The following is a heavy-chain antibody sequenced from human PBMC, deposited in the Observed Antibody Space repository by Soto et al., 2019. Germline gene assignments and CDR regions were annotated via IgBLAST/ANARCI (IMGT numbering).Heavy chain of an antibody. Sequence: QITLTESGPTLVTPTQPLTLTCSFSGFSLTTSGVAVGWFRQPPGKAPEWLALFYWNDDKRYSPSLKSRLTVTGASSKNQVVLTLANVDPVDSGTYYCAHRPTSTDDFYFDYWGQGTLVTVSS. V-gene: IGHV2-5*01. CDR2: FYWNDDK. CDR3: AHRPTSTDDFYFDY. CDR1: GFSLTTSGVA. D-gene: IGHD2-21*02. J-gene: IGHJ4*02.